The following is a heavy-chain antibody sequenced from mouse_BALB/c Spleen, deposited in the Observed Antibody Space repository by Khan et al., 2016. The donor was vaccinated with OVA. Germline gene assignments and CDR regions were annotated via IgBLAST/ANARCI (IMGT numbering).Heavy chain of an antibody. CDR3: VRIRYYYGSSHYGMDY. CDR2: INPNNGGT. J-gene: IGHJ4*01. CDR1: GYTFTEYT. V-gene: IGHV1-22*01. Sequence: VQLQQSGPELVKPGASVKISCKTSGYTFTEYTMHWVKQSHGKSLEWIGNINPNNGGTSYNQRFKGKATLTVDKSSSTAYMELRSLTSEDSAVYYCVRIRYYYGSSHYGMDYWGQGTSVTVSS. D-gene: IGHD1-1*01.